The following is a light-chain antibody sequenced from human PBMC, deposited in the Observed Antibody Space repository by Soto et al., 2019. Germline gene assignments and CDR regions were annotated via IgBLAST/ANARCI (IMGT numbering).Light chain of an antibody. Sequence: DVQMTQSPSSLSASVGDRVTITSRAGQNINNFLNWYQQKPGKAPKLLIHTTSSLQSVVPLRFSGSGSWTDFTLNISSLQPEDFATYYYQQSDSTPQTFGGGTRVEFK. CDR2: TTS. CDR1: QNINNF. CDR3: QQSDSTPQT. J-gene: IGKJ4*01. V-gene: IGKV1-39*01.